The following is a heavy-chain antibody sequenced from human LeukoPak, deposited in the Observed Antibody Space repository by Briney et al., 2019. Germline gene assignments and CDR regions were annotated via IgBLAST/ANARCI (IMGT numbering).Heavy chain of an antibody. Sequence: PGGSLRLSCAASGFTFSRDGMSWVRQAPGKGLEWDSGISGSGGSTNCADAVKGRFTISRGNSKNTLYLQMNSLRAEDTAVYYCARDPLTSGFSDCSGGSCPLWGQGTLVTVSS. D-gene: IGHD2-15*01. CDR3: ARDPLTSGFSDCSGGSCPL. J-gene: IGHJ4*02. CDR2: ISGSGGST. CDR1: GFTFSRDG. V-gene: IGHV3-23*01.